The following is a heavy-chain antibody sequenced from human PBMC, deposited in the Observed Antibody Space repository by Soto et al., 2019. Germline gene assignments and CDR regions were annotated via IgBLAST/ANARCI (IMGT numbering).Heavy chain of an antibody. CDR1: GGTFSSYA. D-gene: IGHD4-17*01. CDR3: ARGSDYGDYSGSFDY. Sequence: GASVKVSCKASGGTFSSYAISWVRQAPGQGLEWMGGIIPIFGTANYAQKFQGRVTITADESTSTAYMELSSLRSEDTAVYYCARGSDYGDYSGSFDYWGQGTLVTVS. V-gene: IGHV1-69*13. J-gene: IGHJ4*02. CDR2: IIPIFGTA.